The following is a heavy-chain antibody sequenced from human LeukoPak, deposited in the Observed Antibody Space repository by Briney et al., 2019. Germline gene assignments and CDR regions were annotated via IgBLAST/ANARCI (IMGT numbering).Heavy chain of an antibody. V-gene: IGHV3-30-3*01. CDR1: EVTFSGHS. CDR2: ISHDGSKK. CDR3: VRDSPYCSSSTCSTVNCFDY. Sequence: GRSLRLSCAASEVTFSGHSMHWVRQAPGKGLEWVAVISHDGSKKYYTDSVKGRFTISRDNSKNALYLQMNSLRPEDTAVYHCVRDSPYCSSSTCSTVNCFDYWGQGALVSVSS. D-gene: IGHD2-2*01. J-gene: IGHJ4*02.